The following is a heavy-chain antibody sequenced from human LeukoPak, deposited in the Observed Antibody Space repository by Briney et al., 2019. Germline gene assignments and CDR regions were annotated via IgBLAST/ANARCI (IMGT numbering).Heavy chain of an antibody. D-gene: IGHD2-2*01. CDR3: ARSDCSSTSCWQAWFDP. CDR2: IYYNGNT. V-gene: IGHV4-31*01. J-gene: IGHJ5*02. CDR1: GGSISRGGYD. Sequence: SQTLSLTCTVSGGSISRGGYDWGWIRQHPGKGLEWIGSIYYNGNTYYSPSLKSQVTVSVDTSRTQFSLRLSSVTAADTAVYYCARSDCSSTSCWQAWFDPWGQGTLVTVSS.